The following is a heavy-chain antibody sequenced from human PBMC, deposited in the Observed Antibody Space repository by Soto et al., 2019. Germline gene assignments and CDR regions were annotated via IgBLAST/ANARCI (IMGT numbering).Heavy chain of an antibody. J-gene: IGHJ4*02. V-gene: IGHV4-31*11. CDR2: IYYSGST. D-gene: IGHD3-10*01. Sequence: PSATLSLTCAVSGGSMSSGGYYWSWIRQHPGKGLEWIGYIYYSGSTYYNPSLKSRVTISVDTSKNQFSLKLSSVTAADTAVYYCARDPASDRGHAYWGQGTLVTVSS. CDR3: ARDPASDRGHAY. CDR1: GGSMSSGGYY.